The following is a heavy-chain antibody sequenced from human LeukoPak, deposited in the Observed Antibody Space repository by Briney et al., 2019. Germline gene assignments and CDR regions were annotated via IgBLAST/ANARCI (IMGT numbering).Heavy chain of an antibody. CDR2: IYDSGST. CDR3: ARGRGLFDY. V-gene: IGHV4-39*01. J-gene: IGHJ4*02. Sequence: SETLSLTCTVSGGSIRSSYYYWGWIRQPPGKGLEWIGSIYDSGSTYYNPSLKSRVTISVDTSKNQFSLKLSSVTAADTAVYYCARGRGLFDYWGQGTLVTVSS. CDR1: GGSIRSSYYY. D-gene: IGHD3/OR15-3a*01.